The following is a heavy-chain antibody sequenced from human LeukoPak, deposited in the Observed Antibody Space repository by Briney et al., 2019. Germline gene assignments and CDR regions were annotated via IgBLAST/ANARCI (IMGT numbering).Heavy chain of an antibody. CDR2: IIPILGIA. CDR3: ASWPNPGNVGKQWLVQGDAFDI. J-gene: IGHJ3*02. V-gene: IGHV1-69*02. CDR1: GGTFSSYT. D-gene: IGHD6-19*01. Sequence: SVKVSCKASGGTFSSYTISWVRQAPGQGLEWMGRIIPILGIANYAQKFQGRVTITADKSTSTAYMVLSSLRSEDTALYYCASWPNPGNVGKQWLVQGDAFDIWGQGTMVTVSS.